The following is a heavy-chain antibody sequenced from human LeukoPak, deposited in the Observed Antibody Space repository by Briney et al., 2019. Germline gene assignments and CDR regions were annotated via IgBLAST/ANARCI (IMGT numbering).Heavy chain of an antibody. D-gene: IGHD1-26*01. CDR1: GYTFTGYY. CDR3: ARGGERQYYYYYYVDV. V-gene: IGHV1-2*02. J-gene: IGHJ6*03. CDR2: INPNSGGT. Sequence: ASLKLSSKASGYTFTGYYMNWVRQAPGQELEWMGWINPNSGGTNYAQKFQGRVTMTRGTSIGTAYIEVSRLRSDGTAVYYCARGGERQYYYYYYVDVWGKGATVTVSS.